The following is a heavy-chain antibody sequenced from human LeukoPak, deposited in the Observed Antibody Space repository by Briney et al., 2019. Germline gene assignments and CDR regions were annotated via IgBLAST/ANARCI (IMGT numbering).Heavy chain of an antibody. CDR3: ARGKYQLHYFDY. J-gene: IGHJ4*02. CDR2: IWYDGSNK. Sequence: GRSLRLSCAASGFTFSSYGMHWVRQAPGKGLEWVAGIWYDGSNKYYADSVKGRFTISRDNSKNTLYLQMNSLRAEDTAVYYCARGKYQLHYFDYWGQGTLVTVSS. D-gene: IGHD2-2*01. V-gene: IGHV3-33*01. CDR1: GFTFSSYG.